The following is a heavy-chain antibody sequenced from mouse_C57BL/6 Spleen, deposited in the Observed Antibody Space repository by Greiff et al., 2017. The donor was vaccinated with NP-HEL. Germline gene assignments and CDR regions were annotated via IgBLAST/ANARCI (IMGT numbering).Heavy chain of an antibody. CDR1: GYAFSSYW. Sequence: VQLKQSGAELVKPGASVKISCKASGYAFSSYWMNWVKQRPGKGLEWIGQIYPGDGDTNYNGKFKGKATLTADKSSSTAYMQLSSLTAEDSAVYFCARGDVGAMNYWGQGTSVTVSS. D-gene: IGHD4-1*01. CDR2: IYPGDGDT. V-gene: IGHV1-80*01. J-gene: IGHJ4*01. CDR3: ARGDVGAMNY.